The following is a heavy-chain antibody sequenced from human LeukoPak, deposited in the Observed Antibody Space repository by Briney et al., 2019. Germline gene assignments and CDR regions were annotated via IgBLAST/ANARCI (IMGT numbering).Heavy chain of an antibody. CDR3: ARGRPHGNDY. Sequence: AGGSLRLSCAASGFTFSSYWMNWVRQAPGKGLVWVSRIASDGNSATYADSVKGRFSISRDNAKNTLYRQMNSLRVEDTAVYYCARGRPHGNDYWGQGTPVTVSS. J-gene: IGHJ4*02. V-gene: IGHV3-74*01. CDR1: GFTFSSYW. CDR2: IASDGNSA. D-gene: IGHD4-23*01.